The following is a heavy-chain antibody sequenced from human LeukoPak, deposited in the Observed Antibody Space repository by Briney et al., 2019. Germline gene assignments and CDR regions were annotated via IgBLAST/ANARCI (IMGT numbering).Heavy chain of an antibody. J-gene: IGHJ3*02. CDR3: ARARNYYDSSDYYFEGDAFDI. V-gene: IGHV4-61*10. D-gene: IGHD3-22*01. CDR2: IYYSGST. CDR1: GGSISSGSYF. Sequence: SETLSLTCTVSGGSISSGSYFWSWIRQPAGKGLECIGYIYYSGSTHYNPSLKSRVTISVDTSKNQFSLKLSSVTAADTAVYFCARARNYYDSSDYYFEGDAFDIWGQGTMVSVSS.